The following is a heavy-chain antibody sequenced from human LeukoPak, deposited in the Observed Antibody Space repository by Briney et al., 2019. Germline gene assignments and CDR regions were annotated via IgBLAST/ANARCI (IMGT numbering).Heavy chain of an antibody. CDR1: GFTFSSYE. Sequence: TGGSLRLSCAASGFTFSSYEMNWVRQAPGKGLEWVSYISSSGNTIYYADSVKGRFTISRDNAKNSLSLQMNSLRAEDTAVYYCARDTLSSSWYGTQPYFDYWGQGTLVTVSS. V-gene: IGHV3-48*03. CDR2: ISSSGNTI. D-gene: IGHD6-13*01. CDR3: ARDTLSSSWYGTQPYFDY. J-gene: IGHJ4*02.